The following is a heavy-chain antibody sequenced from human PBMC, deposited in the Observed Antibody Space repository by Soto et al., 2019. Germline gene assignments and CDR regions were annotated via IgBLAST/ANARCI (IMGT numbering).Heavy chain of an antibody. Sequence: SETLALTCTFSADVISSSSYYWRWIRQPRGNGLEWIESIYYSGVTHYNPSLKSRVTVSVDTSKNQFSLKLTSMTAADTAVYFCVSHRNYIVVSGSYFDYWSQGTLVTVSS. CDR3: VSHRNYIVVSGSYFDY. D-gene: IGHD6-19*01. CDR2: IYYSGVT. V-gene: IGHV4-39*01. CDR1: ADVISSSSYY. J-gene: IGHJ4*02.